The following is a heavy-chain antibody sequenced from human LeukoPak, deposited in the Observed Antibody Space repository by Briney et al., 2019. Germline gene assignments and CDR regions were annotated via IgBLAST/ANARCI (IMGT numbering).Heavy chain of an antibody. Sequence: GGSLRLSCAASGFTFSDYYMSWIRQAPGKGLEWVSYISSSSSYTNYADSVKGRFTIPRDNAKNSLYLQMNSLRAEDTAVYYCARDDMYSSGWSGYWGQGTLVTVSS. D-gene: IGHD6-19*01. CDR3: ARDDMYSSGWSGY. CDR2: ISSSSSYT. CDR1: GFTFSDYY. V-gene: IGHV3-11*06. J-gene: IGHJ4*02.